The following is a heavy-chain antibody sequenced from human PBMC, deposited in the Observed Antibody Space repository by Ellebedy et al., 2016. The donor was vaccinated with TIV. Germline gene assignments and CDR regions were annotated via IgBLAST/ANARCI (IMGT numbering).Heavy chain of an antibody. D-gene: IGHD3-3*02. Sequence: GGSLRLXCAASGLRFSDYSMNWVRQAPGKGPEWISYIRGRSETIEYADSVKGRFTISRDNVKNSLDLQLRGLRDEDTAVYYCVRDHFWAFDSWGQGTLVTVSS. CDR3: VRDHFWAFDS. V-gene: IGHV3-48*02. CDR2: IRGRSETI. CDR1: GLRFSDYS. J-gene: IGHJ4*02.